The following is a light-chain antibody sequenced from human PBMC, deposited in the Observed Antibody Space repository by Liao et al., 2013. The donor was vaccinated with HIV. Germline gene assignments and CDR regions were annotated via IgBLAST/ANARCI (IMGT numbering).Light chain of an antibody. V-gene: IGLV3-21*04. Sequence: SYVLTQPPSVSVAPGKTARISCGGNNIRTKSVHWYQQRSGQAPVLVIFHGIDRPSGISDRFSGSTSENTATLTISRAEAGDEADYYCQVWDRGSAHPTVFGPGTKVTVL. CDR1: NIRTKS. J-gene: IGLJ1*01. CDR3: QVWDRGSAHPTV. CDR2: HGI.